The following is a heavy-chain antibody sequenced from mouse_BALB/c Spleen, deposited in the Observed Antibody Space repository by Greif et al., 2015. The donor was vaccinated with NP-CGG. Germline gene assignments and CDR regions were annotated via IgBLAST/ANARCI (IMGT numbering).Heavy chain of an antibody. J-gene: IGHJ2*01. CDR3: ARSEITTHY. CDR2: INPSTGYT. D-gene: IGHD2-4*01. Sequence: VKLMESGAELAKPGASVKVSCKASGYTFTSYWMHWVKQRPGQGLEWIGYINPSTGYTEYNQKFKDKATLTADKSSSTAYMQLSSLTSEDSAVYYCARSEITTHYWGQGTTLTVSS. V-gene: IGHV1-7*01. CDR1: GYTFTSYW.